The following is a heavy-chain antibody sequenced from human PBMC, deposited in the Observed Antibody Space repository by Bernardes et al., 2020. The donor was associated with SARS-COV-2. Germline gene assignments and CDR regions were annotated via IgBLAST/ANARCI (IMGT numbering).Heavy chain of an antibody. Sequence: SETLSLTCTVSGGSISSYYWSWIRQPAGKGLEWIGRIYTSGSTNYNPSLKSRVTMSVDTSKNQFSLKLSSVTAADTAVYYCARDYCSSTSCPYYYYYMDVWGKGTTVTVSS. CDR1: GGSISSYY. J-gene: IGHJ6*03. CDR3: ARDYCSSTSCPYYYYYMDV. CDR2: IYTSGST. D-gene: IGHD2-2*01. V-gene: IGHV4-4*07.